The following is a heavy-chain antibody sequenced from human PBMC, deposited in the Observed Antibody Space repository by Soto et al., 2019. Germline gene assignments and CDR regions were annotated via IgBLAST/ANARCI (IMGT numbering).Heavy chain of an antibody. CDR1: GGTFSSYA. Sequence: SGKVSCKASGGTFSSYAISWVRQAPGQGLEWMGGIIPIFGTANYAQKFQGRVTITADESTSTAYMELSSLRSEDTAVYYCARRLGVVVDARYYYYYGMDVWGQGTTVTVSS. V-gene: IGHV1-69*13. CDR2: IIPIFGTA. CDR3: ARRLGVVVDARYYYYYGMDV. J-gene: IGHJ6*02. D-gene: IGHD2-15*01.